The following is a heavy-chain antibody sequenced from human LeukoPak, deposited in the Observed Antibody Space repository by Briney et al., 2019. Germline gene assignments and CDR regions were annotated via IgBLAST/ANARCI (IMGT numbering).Heavy chain of an antibody. Sequence: EASVKVSCKASGGTFSSYAISWVRQAPGQGLEWMGGIIPIFGTANYAQKFQGRVTITADESTSTAYMELSSLRSEDTAAYYCARDLDYDAFDIWGQGTMVTVSS. CDR1: GGTFSSYA. J-gene: IGHJ3*02. D-gene: IGHD3-16*01. V-gene: IGHV1-69*13. CDR3: ARDLDYDAFDI. CDR2: IIPIFGTA.